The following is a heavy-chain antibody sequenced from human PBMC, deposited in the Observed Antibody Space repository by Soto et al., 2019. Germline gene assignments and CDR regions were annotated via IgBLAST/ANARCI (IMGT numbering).Heavy chain of an antibody. V-gene: IGHV1-69*06. Sequence: QVQLVQSGAEVKKPGSSVKVSCKASGGTFSSYGITWVRQAPGQGLEWMGGIVPIFGSINLAQKFRGRLTITRDKSTSTVYMELSSLTSEDTAVYYCASRERVDAFDVWGQGTMVTVSS. CDR3: ASRERVDAFDV. CDR1: GGTFSSYG. CDR2: IVPIFGSI. D-gene: IGHD1-26*01. J-gene: IGHJ3*01.